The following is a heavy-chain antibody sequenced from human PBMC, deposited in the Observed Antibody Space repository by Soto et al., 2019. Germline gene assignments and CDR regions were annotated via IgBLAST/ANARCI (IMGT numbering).Heavy chain of an antibody. J-gene: IGHJ4*02. Sequence: GGSLRLSCAASGFTFSSYAMSWVRQAPGKGLEWVSAISGSGGSTYYADSVKGRFTISRDNSKNTLYLQMNSLRAEDTAVYYCAKETVVVVAATRSYYFDYWGQGTLVTV. D-gene: IGHD2-15*01. CDR3: AKETVVVVAATRSYYFDY. CDR2: ISGSGGST. CDR1: GFTFSSYA. V-gene: IGHV3-23*01.